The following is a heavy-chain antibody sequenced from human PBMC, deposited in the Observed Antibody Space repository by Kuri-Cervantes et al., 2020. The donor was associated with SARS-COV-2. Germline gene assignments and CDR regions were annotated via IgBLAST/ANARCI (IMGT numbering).Heavy chain of an antibody. D-gene: IGHD3-3*01. V-gene: IGHV1-18*04. CDR3: ARVNWDVPFTTLDY. CDR1: GYTFSNYG. CDR2: VSSYTGNT. Sequence: ASVKVSCKASGYTFSNYGFSWVRHAPGQGLEWMGWVSSYTGNTDYAQKFLGRITMTADKSTTTADLELRSLRSDDTAVYYCARVNWDVPFTTLDYWGQGTRVTVSS. J-gene: IGHJ4*02.